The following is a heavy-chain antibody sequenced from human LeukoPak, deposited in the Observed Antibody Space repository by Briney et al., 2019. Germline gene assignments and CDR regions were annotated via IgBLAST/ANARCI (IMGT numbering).Heavy chain of an antibody. V-gene: IGHV4-39*01. D-gene: IGHD6-13*01. CDR2: IYYSGST. Sequence: SETLSLTCTVSGGSISSGSYYWGWIRQPPGKGLEWIGSIYYSGSTYYNPSLKSRVTISVDTSKNQFSLKLSSVTAADTAVYYCASLVGGSSWYGGNWFDPWGQGTLVTVSS. J-gene: IGHJ5*02. CDR3: ASLVGGSSWYGGNWFDP. CDR1: GGSISSGSYY.